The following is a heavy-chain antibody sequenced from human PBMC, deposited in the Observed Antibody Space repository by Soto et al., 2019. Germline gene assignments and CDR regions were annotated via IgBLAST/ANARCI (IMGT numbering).Heavy chain of an antibody. CDR1: GGSISSGGYY. J-gene: IGHJ4*02. V-gene: IGHV4-31*03. CDR2: IYYSGST. CDR3: AREGIAAAGAPDY. Sequence: QVQLQESGPGLVKPSQTLSLTCTVSGGSISSGGYYWSWIRQHPGKGLEWIGYIYYSGSTYYNPSLKTRVTISVDTSKNQFSRKLSSVTAADTAVYYCAREGIAAAGAPDYWGQGTLVTVSS. D-gene: IGHD6-13*01.